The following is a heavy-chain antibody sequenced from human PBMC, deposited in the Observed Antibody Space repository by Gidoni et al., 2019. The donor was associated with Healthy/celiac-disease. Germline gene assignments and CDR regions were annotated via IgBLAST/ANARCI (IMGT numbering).Heavy chain of an antibody. D-gene: IGHD1-26*01. V-gene: IGHV3-23*01. CDR2: IRGSGGST. Sequence: EVQLLESGGGLVQPGGSLRLSCAASGFTFSSYAMSWVRQAPGKGLEWVSAIRGSGGSTYYADSVKGRFTISRDNSKNTLYLQMNSLRAEDTAVYYCAKGRGSYGMIDYWGQGTLVTVSS. CDR1: GFTFSSYA. CDR3: AKGRGSYGMIDY. J-gene: IGHJ4*02.